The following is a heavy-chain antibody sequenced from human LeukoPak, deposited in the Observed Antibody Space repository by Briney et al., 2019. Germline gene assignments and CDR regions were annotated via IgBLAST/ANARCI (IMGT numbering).Heavy chain of an antibody. D-gene: IGHD2-2*01. CDR2: IYSGGGT. Sequence: GGSLRLSCAASGFTVSTNYMSWVRQAPGKGLEWVSIIYSGGGTYYADSVKGRFTTSRDNSKNTLYLEMNSLRGEDTAVYYCARGIVVVPGAIEYWGQGTLVTVSS. J-gene: IGHJ4*02. V-gene: IGHV3-66*01. CDR3: ARGIVVVPGAIEY. CDR1: GFTVSTNY.